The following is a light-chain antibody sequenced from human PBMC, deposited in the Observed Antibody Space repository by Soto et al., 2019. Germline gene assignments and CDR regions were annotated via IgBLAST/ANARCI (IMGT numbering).Light chain of an antibody. CDR3: TSYTSSSTPYV. CDR1: SSDVGGYTY. V-gene: IGLV2-14*01. Sequence: QSALTQPASVSGSPGQSITISCAGTSSDVGGYTYVSWYQQHPGKAPKLMIYDVSNRPSGVSNWFSGSKSGNTASLTISGLQAEDEADYYCTSYTSSSTPYVFGGGTKVTVL. J-gene: IGLJ1*01. CDR2: DVS.